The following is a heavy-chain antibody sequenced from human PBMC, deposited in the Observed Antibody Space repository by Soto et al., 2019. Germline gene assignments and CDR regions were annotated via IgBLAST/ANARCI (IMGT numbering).Heavy chain of an antibody. CDR2: ISGYNGDT. CDR3: AKNGHPPYYYYGMDV. Sequence: QGQLVQSGGEVKKPGASVKVSCKASGYTFTRYGISWVRQAPGQGLEWMGWISGYNGDTKYAQKSQGRVTMTVDTSTTTAYMELRSLTSDDRAVYYCAKNGHPPYYYYGMDVWGQGTTVTVSS. V-gene: IGHV1-18*01. CDR1: GYTFTRYG. D-gene: IGHD2-8*01. J-gene: IGHJ6*02.